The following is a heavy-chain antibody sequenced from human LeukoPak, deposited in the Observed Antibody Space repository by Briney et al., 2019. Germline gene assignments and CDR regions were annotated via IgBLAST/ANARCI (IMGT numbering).Heavy chain of an antibody. CDR2: ISSSSSTI. V-gene: IGHV3-48*02. J-gene: IGHJ4*02. CDR1: EFTVSSNY. Sequence: PGGSLRLSCAASEFTVSSNYMNWVRQAPGKGPEWVSYISSSSSTIYYADSVKGRFTISRDNAKNSLYLQMNSLRDEDTAVYYCARDLRLDYWGQRALVTVSS. CDR3: ARDLRLDY.